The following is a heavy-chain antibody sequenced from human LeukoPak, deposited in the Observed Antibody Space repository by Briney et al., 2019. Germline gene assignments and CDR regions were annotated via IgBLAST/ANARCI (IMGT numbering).Heavy chain of an antibody. D-gene: IGHD3-10*01. Sequence: GGSLRLSCTASGFTFSTYTVSWVRQAPGKGLEWVSSITSSSSYIYYADSVKGRFTISRDNAKNSLYLQMNSLRAEDTAVYYCGSMVREGEDYWGQGTLVTVSS. CDR1: GFTFSTYT. J-gene: IGHJ4*02. CDR3: GSMVREGEDY. CDR2: ITSSSSYI. V-gene: IGHV3-21*01.